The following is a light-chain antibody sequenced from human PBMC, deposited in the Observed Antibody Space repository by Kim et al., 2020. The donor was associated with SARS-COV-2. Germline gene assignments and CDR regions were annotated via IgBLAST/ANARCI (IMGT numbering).Light chain of an antibody. J-gene: IGKJ1*01. CDR2: GAS. V-gene: IGKV1-39*01. Sequence: DIQMTQSPSSLSASIGDRVTITCRASQSISRHFNWYQKRPGEDPKLLIYGASNLQSGVPSRFSGSGSGTDFTLTISSLQPEDFATYYCQQSYSSPPTFGQGTKVDIK. CDR3: QQSYSSPPT. CDR1: QSISRH.